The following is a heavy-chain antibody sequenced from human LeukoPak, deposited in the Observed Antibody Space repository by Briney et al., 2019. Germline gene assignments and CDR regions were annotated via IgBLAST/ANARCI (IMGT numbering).Heavy chain of an antibody. D-gene: IGHD6-13*01. V-gene: IGHV3-9*01. Sequence: GRSLRLSCAASGFTFDDYAMHWVRQAPGKGLEWVSCISWNSGSIGYADSVKGRFTISRDNAKNSLYLQMNSLRAEDTALYYCAKDAAAGTLDYWGQGTLVTVSS. CDR2: ISWNSGSI. CDR1: GFTFDDYA. J-gene: IGHJ4*02. CDR3: AKDAAAGTLDY.